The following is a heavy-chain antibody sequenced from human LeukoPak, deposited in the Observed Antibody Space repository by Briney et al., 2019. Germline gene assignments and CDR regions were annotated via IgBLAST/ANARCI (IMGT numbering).Heavy chain of an antibody. CDR2: IYYSGST. CDR1: GGSISSGDYY. CDR3: ARWYGDYAKYYFDY. J-gene: IGHJ4*02. Sequence: SETLSLTCTVSGGSISSGDYYWSWIRQPPGKGLEWIGYIYYSGSTYYNPSLKSRVTISVDTSKNQSSLKLSSVTAADTAVHYCARWYGDYAKYYFDYWGQGTLVTVSS. V-gene: IGHV4-30-4*01. D-gene: IGHD4-17*01.